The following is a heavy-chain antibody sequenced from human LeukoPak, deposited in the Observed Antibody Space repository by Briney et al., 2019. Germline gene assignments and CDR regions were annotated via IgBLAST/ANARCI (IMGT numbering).Heavy chain of an antibody. CDR1: GGSFSGYY. CDR3: ARGYCSSTSCPGGGWFDP. CDR2: INHSGST. V-gene: IGHV4-34*01. D-gene: IGHD2-2*01. J-gene: IGHJ5*02. Sequence: IPSETLSLSCAVYGGSFSGYYWSWIRQPTGKGLEWIGEINHSGSTNYNPSLKSRVTISVDTSKNQFSLKLSSVTAADTAVYYCARGYCSSTSCPGGGWFDPWGQGTLVTVSS.